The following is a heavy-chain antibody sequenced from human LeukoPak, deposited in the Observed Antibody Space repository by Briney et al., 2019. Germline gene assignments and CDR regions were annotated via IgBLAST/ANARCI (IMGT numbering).Heavy chain of an antibody. CDR3: ARRGGDSSGNFDY. J-gene: IGHJ4*02. CDR1: GGSISSSSYY. V-gene: IGHV4-39*01. Sequence: SETLSLTCTVSGGSISSSSYYWGWIRQPPGKGLEWIGSIYYSGRTYYNPSLKSRVTISVDTSKNQFYLKLSSVTAADTAVYYCARRGGDSSGNFDYWGQGTLVTVSS. CDR2: IYYSGRT. D-gene: IGHD3-22*01.